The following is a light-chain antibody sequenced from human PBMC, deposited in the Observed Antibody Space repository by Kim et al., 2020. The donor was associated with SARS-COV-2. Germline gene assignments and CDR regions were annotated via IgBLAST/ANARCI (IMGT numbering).Light chain of an antibody. CDR2: GAS. J-gene: IGKJ1*01. V-gene: IGKV1-NL1*01. Sequence: ASVGDTVTITCRAGQGVSNSLAWYQHKPGKAPKLLIYGASRLQSGVPSRFSGSGSGTDYTLTISSLQPEDLGTFYCQQSYGFPWTFGQGTKVDIK. CDR3: QQSYGFPWT. CDR1: QGVSNS.